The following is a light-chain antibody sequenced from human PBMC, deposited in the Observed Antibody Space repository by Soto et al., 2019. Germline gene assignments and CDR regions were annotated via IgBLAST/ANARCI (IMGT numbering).Light chain of an antibody. CDR3: QESSSVPFT. V-gene: IGKV1-39*01. Sequence: DLQMTQSPSSLSASVGDRVTITCRASQSISNYLNWYQQKLGKAPKLLIYGASSLQSGVPSRFRGSGSGTGFTLTISSLQPEDSATYFCQESSSVPFTFGGGTKLEIK. J-gene: IGKJ4*01. CDR2: GAS. CDR1: QSISNY.